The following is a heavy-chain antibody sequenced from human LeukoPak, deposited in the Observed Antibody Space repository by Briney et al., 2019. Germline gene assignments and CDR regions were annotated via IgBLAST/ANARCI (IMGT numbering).Heavy chain of an antibody. CDR1: GYTFTKYW. CDR2: IYPHNSDT. CDR3: ARRRDGYNYVGTDY. V-gene: IGHV5-51*01. J-gene: IGHJ4*02. D-gene: IGHD5-24*01. Sequence: GESLKISCKGSGYTFTKYWIAWVRQMPGKGLEWMGIIYPHNSDTTYNPSFQGRVTISADKSISTAHLQWTSLKASDTAMYYCARRRDGYNYVGTDYWGQGTLVTVSS.